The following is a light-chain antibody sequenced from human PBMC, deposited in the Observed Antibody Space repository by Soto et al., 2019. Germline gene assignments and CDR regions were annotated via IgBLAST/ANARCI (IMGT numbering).Light chain of an antibody. J-gene: IGKJ1*01. Sequence: DVVMTQSPLSLPVTLGQPASISCSSSQSLIHSDGNTYLNWFHQRPGQSPRRLPYKVSDRDSGVPDRFSGSGSGTDFSLKFSRVEAEDVGVYYCMQGTHWPWTFGQGTEVEIK. CDR2: KVS. CDR3: MQGTHWPWT. V-gene: IGKV2-30*02. CDR1: QSLIHSDGNTY.